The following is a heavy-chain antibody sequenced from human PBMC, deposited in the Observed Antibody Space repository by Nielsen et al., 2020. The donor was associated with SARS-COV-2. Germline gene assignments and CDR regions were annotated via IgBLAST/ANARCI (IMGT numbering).Heavy chain of an antibody. CDR1: GYTFTSYG. V-gene: IGHV1-18*01. CDR2: ISAYNGNT. D-gene: IGHD2-2*01. J-gene: IGHJ5*02. Sequence: ASVKVSCKASGYTFTSYGISWVRQAPGQGLEWMGWISAYNGNTNYAQKLQGRVTMTTDTSTSTAYMELSSLRSEDTAVYYCARDYLPIVVVPAAMGNWFDPWGQGTLVTVSS. CDR3: ARDYLPIVVVPAAMGNWFDP.